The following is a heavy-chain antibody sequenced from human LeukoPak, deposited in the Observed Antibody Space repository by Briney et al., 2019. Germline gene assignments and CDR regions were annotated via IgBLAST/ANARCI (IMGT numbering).Heavy chain of an antibody. D-gene: IGHD2-2*01. CDR1: GFTFSSYS. Sequence: KTGGSLRLSCAASGFTFSSYSMNWVRQAPGKGLEWVSSISSSSSYIYYADSVKGRFTISRDNAKNSLYLQMNSLRAEDTAVYYCARIVVPADIRGAFDIWGQGTMVTVSS. J-gene: IGHJ3*02. CDR3: ARIVVPADIRGAFDI. V-gene: IGHV3-21*01. CDR2: ISSSSSYI.